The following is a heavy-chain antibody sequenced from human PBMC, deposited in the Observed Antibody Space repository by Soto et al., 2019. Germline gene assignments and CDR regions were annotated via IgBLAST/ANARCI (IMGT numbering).Heavy chain of an antibody. D-gene: IGHD6-19*01. J-gene: IGHJ6*02. Sequence: GESLKISCKGSGYSFTSYWSSWVRQMPGKGLEWMGRIDPSDSYTNYSPSFQGHVTISADKSISTAYLQWSSLKASDTAMYYCARLEAVNYYYYGMDVWGQGTTVTVSS. CDR3: ARLEAVNYYYYGMDV. CDR1: GYSFTSYW. V-gene: IGHV5-10-1*01. CDR2: IDPSDSYT.